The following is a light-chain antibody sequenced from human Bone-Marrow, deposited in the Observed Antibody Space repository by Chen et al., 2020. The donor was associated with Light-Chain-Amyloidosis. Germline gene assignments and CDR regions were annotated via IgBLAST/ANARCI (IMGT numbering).Light chain of an antibody. Sequence: SYELTPPPCVSVSPGETARLTRSGDDLPTNYAYWYQQKPGQAPVLVIHRDTERPSGISERFSGSSSGTTATLTISGVQAEDEADYHCQSADSSGTYEVIFGGGTKLTVL. J-gene: IGLJ2*01. CDR3: QSADSSGTYEVI. CDR2: RDT. CDR1: DLPTNY. V-gene: IGLV3-25*03.